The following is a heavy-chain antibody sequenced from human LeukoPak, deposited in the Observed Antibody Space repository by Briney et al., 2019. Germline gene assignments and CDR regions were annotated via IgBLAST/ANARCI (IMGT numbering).Heavy chain of an antibody. D-gene: IGHD3-3*01. CDR2: INGSGIST. CDR3: ARDFWDDFEYFDL. V-gene: IGHV3-23*01. CDR1: GFTFSSPA. Sequence: GGALRLSCAASGFTFSSPAMSWVRQAPGKGLECVSAINGSGISTYYADSVKGRVSISRDNSKNTLYLQMNSLRVEDTALYYCARDFWDDFEYFDLWGRGTLVTVSS. J-gene: IGHJ2*01.